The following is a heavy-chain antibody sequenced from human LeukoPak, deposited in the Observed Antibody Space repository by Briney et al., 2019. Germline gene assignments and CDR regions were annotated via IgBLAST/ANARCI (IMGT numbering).Heavy chain of an antibody. D-gene: IGHD6-19*01. V-gene: IGHV1-2*02. CDR1: AYTFSAYY. J-gene: IGHJ4*02. CDR2: INPNNGGT. Sequence: ASVKVSFKASAYTFSAYYMHWVRQAPGQGLGWMGWINPNNGGTNYAQKFQGRVTMTRDTSISTAYMELSRLRSDDTAIYYCADEFGLKWLADWGQGTLVTVSS. CDR3: ADEFGLKWLAD.